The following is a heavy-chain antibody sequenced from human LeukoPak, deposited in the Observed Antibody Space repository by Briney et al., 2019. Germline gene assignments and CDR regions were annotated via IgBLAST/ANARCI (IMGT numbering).Heavy chain of an antibody. V-gene: IGHV5-51*01. CDR2: IYPGDSDT. J-gene: IGHJ4*02. Sequence: GESLKISCKASGYTFTSYWIAWVRQMPGKGLEWMGIIYPGDSDTRHSPSFQGQVTISADKSISTAYLQWSSLKASDTAMYYCARQKGYSSSSDYWGQGTLVTVSS. CDR1: GYTFTSYW. D-gene: IGHD6-6*01. CDR3: ARQKGYSSSSDY.